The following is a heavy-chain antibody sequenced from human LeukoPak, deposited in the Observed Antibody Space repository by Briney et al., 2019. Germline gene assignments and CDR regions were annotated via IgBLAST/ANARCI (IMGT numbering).Heavy chain of an antibody. D-gene: IGHD3-10*01. V-gene: IGHV3-66*01. Sequence: GGSLRLSCAASGFIVSNNHINWIRQAPGKGLEWVSIIYSGDTTYYSDSVKGRFILSSDNSKNMLYLRMSSLRVEDTAVYYCARERPGSRVLDYWGQGTVVTVSS. CDR3: ARERPGSRVLDY. CDR2: IYSGDTT. J-gene: IGHJ4*02. CDR1: GFIVSNNH.